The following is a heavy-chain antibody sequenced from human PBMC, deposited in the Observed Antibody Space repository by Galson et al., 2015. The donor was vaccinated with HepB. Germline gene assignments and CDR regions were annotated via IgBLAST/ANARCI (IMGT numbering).Heavy chain of an antibody. J-gene: IGHJ3*02. D-gene: IGHD2-15*01. Sequence: SVKVSCKASGGTFSSYAISWVRQAPGQGLEWMGGIIPILGIANYARKFQGRVTITADKSTSTAYMELSSLRSEDTAVYYCARECNGGSCFPDAFDIWGQGTMVTVSS. CDR3: ARECNGGSCFPDAFDI. CDR1: GGTFSSYA. CDR2: IIPILGIA. V-gene: IGHV1-69*10.